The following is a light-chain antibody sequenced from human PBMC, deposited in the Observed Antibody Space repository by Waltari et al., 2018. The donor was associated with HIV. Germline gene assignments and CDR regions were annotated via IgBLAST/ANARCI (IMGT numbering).Light chain of an antibody. Sequence: SVLTQPPSASGTPGKRVTISCSGRSSNIGRNYVYWYQQLPGPAPKLLIYTNNQRPSGVPDRFSGSKSGTSASLAISGLRSEDEADYYCAAWNDRLSGYVFGTGTKVTV. CDR1: SSNIGRNY. V-gene: IGLV1-47*02. CDR2: TNN. CDR3: AAWNDRLSGYV. J-gene: IGLJ1*01.